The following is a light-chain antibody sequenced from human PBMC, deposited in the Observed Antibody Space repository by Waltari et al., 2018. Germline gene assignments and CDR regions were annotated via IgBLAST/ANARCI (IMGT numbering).Light chain of an antibody. Sequence: DIVMTQSPDFLAVSLGERATINCKSSQSVLYSANNKDYLAWYQQKHGQPPKLLIYWASTRESGVPGRFSGSWSGTDFTLTISSLQAEDVAVYYCQQYYGVPLTFGGGTKVEIK. J-gene: IGKJ4*01. CDR1: QSVLYSANNKDY. CDR3: QQYYGVPLT. V-gene: IGKV4-1*01. CDR2: WAS.